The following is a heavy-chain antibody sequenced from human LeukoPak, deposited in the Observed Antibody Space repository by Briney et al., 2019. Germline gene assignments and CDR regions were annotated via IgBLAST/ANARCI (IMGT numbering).Heavy chain of an antibody. J-gene: IGHJ4*02. V-gene: IGHV1-2*06. D-gene: IGHD3-22*01. Sequence: ASVKVSCKASGYTFTGYYMHWVRQAPGQGLEWMGRINPNSGGTNYAKKFQGRVTMTSDTSISTAYMELSRLRSDDTAVYYCARDSPVIVVVKKVFDYWGQGTLVTVSS. CDR3: ARDSPVIVVVKKVFDY. CDR2: INPNSGGT. CDR1: GYTFTGYY.